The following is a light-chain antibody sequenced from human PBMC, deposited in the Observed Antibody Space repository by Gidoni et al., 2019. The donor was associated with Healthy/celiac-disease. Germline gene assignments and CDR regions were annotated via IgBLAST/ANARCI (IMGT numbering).Light chain of an antibody. Sequence: EIVLTQSPGPLSLSPGERATLSCRASQSVSSSYLAWYQQKTGQAPRLLIYGASSRATGIPDRFSGSGSGTDFTLTISRLEPEDFAVYYCQQYGSSPGYTFGQRTKLEIK. CDR1: QSVSSSY. CDR2: GAS. CDR3: QQYGSSPGYT. V-gene: IGKV3-20*01. J-gene: IGKJ2*01.